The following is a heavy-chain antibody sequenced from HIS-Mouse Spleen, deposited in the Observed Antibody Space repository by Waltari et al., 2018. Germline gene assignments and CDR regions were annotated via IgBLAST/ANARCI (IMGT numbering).Heavy chain of an antibody. Sequence: QVQLAESGGGVVQPGRSLRLSCAASGFTFSSYAMHWVRPAPGKGLGGVAVIAYDRSNKCYAESVKGRFTITRDKSKKTLYLQMNSMRAEDTAVYYCARDRGWGLGSWFDPWGQGTLVTVSS. CDR2: IAYDRSNK. CDR1: GFTFSSYA. V-gene: IGHV3-30-3*01. CDR3: ARDRGWGLGSWFDP. D-gene: IGHD7-27*01. J-gene: IGHJ5*02.